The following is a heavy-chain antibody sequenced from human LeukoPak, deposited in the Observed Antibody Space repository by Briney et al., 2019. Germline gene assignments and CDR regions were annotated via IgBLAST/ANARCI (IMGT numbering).Heavy chain of an antibody. V-gene: IGHV3-7*03. D-gene: IGHD3-3*01. CDR1: GFTFSQQY. CDR3: ARQGRSWDY. Sequence: PGGSLRLSCAASGFTFSQQYMTWVRQTPGKGLEWVATLSPDGSDKSYVGSVKGRFTISRDNAKNSLYLQMNSLRVEDTAVYFCARQGRSWDYWGQGTLVTVSS. CDR2: LSPDGSDK. J-gene: IGHJ4*02.